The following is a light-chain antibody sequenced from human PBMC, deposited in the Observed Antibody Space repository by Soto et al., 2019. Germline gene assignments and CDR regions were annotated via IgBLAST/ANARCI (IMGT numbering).Light chain of an antibody. CDR1: SSDVGSNNF. J-gene: IGLJ1*01. CDR2: DVS. Sequence: QSVLTQPASVSGSPGQSITISCSGTSSDVGSNNFVSWYRQYPGEAPKLLIYDVSRRPSGISDRFSGSKSGNTASLTISGLQADDDALYHCGSFTDISTRVFGTGTKVTVL. V-gene: IGLV2-14*03. CDR3: GSFTDISTRV.